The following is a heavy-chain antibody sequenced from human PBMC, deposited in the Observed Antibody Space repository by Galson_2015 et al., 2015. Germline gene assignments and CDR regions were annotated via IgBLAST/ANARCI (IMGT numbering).Heavy chain of an antibody. V-gene: IGHV5-51*01. J-gene: IGHJ4*02. CDR1: YW. CDR3: ASHRRAGIQLWFPFDY. Sequence: YWIGWVRQMPGKGLEWMGIIYPGDSDTRYCPSFQGQVTISADKSISTAYLQWSSLKASDTAMYYCASHRRAGIQLWFPFDYWGQGTLVTVSS. CDR2: IYPGDSDT. D-gene: IGHD5-18*01.